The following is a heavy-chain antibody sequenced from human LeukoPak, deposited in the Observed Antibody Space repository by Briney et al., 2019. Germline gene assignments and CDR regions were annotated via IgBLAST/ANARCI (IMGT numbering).Heavy chain of an antibody. J-gene: IGHJ4*02. CDR1: GYSFNTYW. CDR3: ARGGARYYYGSGSTSPFDY. D-gene: IGHD3-10*01. V-gene: IGHV5-51*01. Sequence: GESLKISCKGSGYSFNTYWIGWVRQLPGKGLEWMGIIYSGDSDTKYSPSFQGQVTISADKSISTAYLQWSSLKASDTAMYYCARGGARYYYGSGSTSPFDYWGQGTLVTVSS. CDR2: IYSGDSDT.